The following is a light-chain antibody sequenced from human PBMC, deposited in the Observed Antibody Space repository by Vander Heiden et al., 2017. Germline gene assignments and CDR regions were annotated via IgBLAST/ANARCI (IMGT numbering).Light chain of an antibody. CDR2: GAS. J-gene: IGKJ4*01. CDR1: QSVSSSY. V-gene: IGKV3-20*01. Sequence: EIVLTQSPGTLSLSPGARATLSCRASQSVSSSYLAWYQQKPGQAPRLLIYGASSRATGIPDRFSGSGSGTDFTLTISRLEPEDFAVYYCQQYGSSPLTFGGWTKVEIK. CDR3: QQYGSSPLT.